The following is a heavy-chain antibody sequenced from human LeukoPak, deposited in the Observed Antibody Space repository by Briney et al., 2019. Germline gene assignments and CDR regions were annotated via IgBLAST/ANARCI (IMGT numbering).Heavy chain of an antibody. D-gene: IGHD6-6*01. J-gene: IGHJ6*02. CDR2: ISWNSGTI. CDR1: GFTFDDYA. Sequence: GGSLRLSCAASGFTFDDYAMHWVRQAPGKGLEWVSGISWNSGTIGYADSVEGRFTISRDNAKNSLYLQMNSLRAEDTALYYCAKDVVKGAYYYYGMDVWGQGTTVTVSS. V-gene: IGHV3-9*01. CDR3: AKDVVKGAYYYYGMDV.